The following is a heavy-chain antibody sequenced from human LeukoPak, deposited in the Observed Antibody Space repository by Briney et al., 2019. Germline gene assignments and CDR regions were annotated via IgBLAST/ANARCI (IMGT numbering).Heavy chain of an antibody. CDR2: ISAGGDAT. Sequence: PGGSLRLSCAASGFTFSTYAMSWVRQAPGKGLEWVCAISAGGDATFYADSVKGRFTVSRDNPKNTLPLQMNSLRGEDTAIYYCADHFPYCSRGSCSYFDHWGQGTLVTVSS. CDR3: ADHFPYCSRGSCSYFDH. V-gene: IGHV3-23*01. J-gene: IGHJ4*02. CDR1: GFTFSTYA. D-gene: IGHD2-15*01.